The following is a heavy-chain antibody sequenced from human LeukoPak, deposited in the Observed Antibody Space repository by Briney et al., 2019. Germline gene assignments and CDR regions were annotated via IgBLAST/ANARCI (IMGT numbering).Heavy chain of an antibody. D-gene: IGHD3-10*01. CDR3: ASGAGGRRWFGELLYFDY. J-gene: IGHJ4*02. CDR1: GGSISSYY. V-gene: IGHV4-59*01. CDR2: IYYRGST. Sequence: SETLSLTCTVSGGSISSYYWSWIRQPPGKGLEWIGYIYYRGSTNYNPSLKSRVTISVDTSKNQFSLKLSSVTAADTAVYYCASGAGGRRWFGELLYFDYWGQGTLVTVSS.